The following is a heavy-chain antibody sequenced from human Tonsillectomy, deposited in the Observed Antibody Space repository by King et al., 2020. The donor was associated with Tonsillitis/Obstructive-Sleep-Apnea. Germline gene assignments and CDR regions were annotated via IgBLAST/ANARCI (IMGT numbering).Heavy chain of an antibody. CDR3: AKVRSWGTVFQH. CDR1: GFTFTSYA. D-gene: IGHD7-27*01. V-gene: IGHV3-23*04. CDR2: ISGNGGST. J-gene: IGHJ1*01. Sequence: VQLVESGGGLVQRGQSLRLSCAASGFTFTSYAMTWGRLAPGKGLEWVSAISGNGGSTYYADSVKGRFTISRDNSKNTLDLQMNSLRAEDTAIYFCAKVRSWGTVFQHWGQGTMVTVSS.